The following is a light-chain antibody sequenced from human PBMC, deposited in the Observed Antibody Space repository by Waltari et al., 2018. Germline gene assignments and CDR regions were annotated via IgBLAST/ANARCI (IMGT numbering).Light chain of an antibody. CDR2: DVS. Sequence: QSALTQPASVSGSPGQSITISCTGTSSDVGGYNYVSWYQQHPGKAPKLMIYDVSKRASGVSNRFSGAKSDNTASLTISGLQAEDEADYYCSSYTSSRYVFGTGTKVTVL. V-gene: IGLV2-14*01. CDR3: SSYTSSRYV. J-gene: IGLJ1*01. CDR1: SSDVGGYNY.